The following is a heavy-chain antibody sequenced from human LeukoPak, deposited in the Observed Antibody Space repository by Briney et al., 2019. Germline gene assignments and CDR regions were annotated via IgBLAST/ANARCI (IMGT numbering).Heavy chain of an antibody. CDR3: ARDLKASGSYDY. CDR2: ISGSGSIT. D-gene: IGHD3-10*01. V-gene: IGHV3-48*02. J-gene: IGHJ4*02. Sequence: GGSLRLSCAASGFTFSTYRMNWVRQAPGKGLEWVSYISGSGSITYYADSVKGRFTISRDNAKNSLYLQMNSLRDEDTAVYYCARDLKASGSYDYWGQGTLVTVSS. CDR1: GFTFSTYR.